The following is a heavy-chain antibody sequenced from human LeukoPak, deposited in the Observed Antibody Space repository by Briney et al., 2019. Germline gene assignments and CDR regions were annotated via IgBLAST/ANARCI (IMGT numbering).Heavy chain of an antibody. CDR2: ISAYNGNT. D-gene: IGHD1-26*01. Sequence: ASVKVSCKASGYTFTSYGISWLRQAPGQGLEWMGWISAYNGNTNYAQKLQGRVTMTTDTSTSTAYMELRSLRSDDTAVHYCARGEGSWGLNLFDYWGQGTLVTVSS. V-gene: IGHV1-18*01. CDR3: ARGEGSWGLNLFDY. CDR1: GYTFTSYG. J-gene: IGHJ4*02.